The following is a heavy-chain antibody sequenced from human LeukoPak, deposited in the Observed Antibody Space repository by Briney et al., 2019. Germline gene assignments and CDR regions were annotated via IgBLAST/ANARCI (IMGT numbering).Heavy chain of an antibody. CDR1: GYTFTSYG. Sequence: ASVKVSCKASGYTFTSYGISWVRQAPGQGLEWMGWISAYNGNTNYAQKLQGRVTMTTDTSTSTAYMELRSLRSDDTAVYYCARLSYSNGRDYYYYMDVWGKGTTVTVSS. V-gene: IGHV1-18*01. CDR2: ISAYNGNT. D-gene: IGHD4-11*01. J-gene: IGHJ6*03. CDR3: ARLSYSNGRDYYYYMDV.